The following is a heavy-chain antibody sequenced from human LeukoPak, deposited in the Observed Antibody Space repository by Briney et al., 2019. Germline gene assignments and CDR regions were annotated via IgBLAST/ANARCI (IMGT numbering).Heavy chain of an antibody. Sequence: ASVKVSCKASGYTFTSYYMHWVRQAPGQGLEWMGIINPSGGSTSYAQKFQGRVTMTRDTSTSTVYMELSSLRSEDTAVYYCARRRSGGYYYDSSGYYDYWGQGTLVTVSS. V-gene: IGHV1-46*01. D-gene: IGHD3-22*01. J-gene: IGHJ4*02. CDR1: GYTFTSYY. CDR2: INPSGGST. CDR3: ARRRSGGYYYDSSGYYDY.